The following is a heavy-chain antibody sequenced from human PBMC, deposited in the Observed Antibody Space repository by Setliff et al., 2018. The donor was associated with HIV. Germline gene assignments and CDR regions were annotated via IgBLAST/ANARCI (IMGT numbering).Heavy chain of an antibody. D-gene: IGHD1-26*01. J-gene: IGHJ6*03. CDR1: GGSFTDYY. Sequence: SETLSLTCAVFGGSFTDYYWIWIRQPPGKGLEWIGEINHSGSTRYNPSLKSRFIISVDTSKNQFSLKVNSMTAADTAVYYCARGARLLAAYSDRWDYFYMAVWGKGTTVTVSS. CDR2: INHSGST. CDR3: ARGARLLAAYSDRWDYFYMAV. V-gene: IGHV4-34*01.